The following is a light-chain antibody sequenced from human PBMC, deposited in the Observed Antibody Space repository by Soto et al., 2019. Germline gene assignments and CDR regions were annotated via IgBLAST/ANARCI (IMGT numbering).Light chain of an antibody. Sequence: DLPMTRSPTDQCAYEEIGIATCSRGSQSIGTWLAWYQQEPGKAPKLLICKASTLESGVPQRFSVIGSGTEFTLTLSCLQTDDFAAEYGQQYHSYWTCGQGTKVDIK. V-gene: IGKV1-5*03. CDR3: QQYHSYWT. CDR2: KAS. CDR1: QSIGTW. J-gene: IGKJ1*01.